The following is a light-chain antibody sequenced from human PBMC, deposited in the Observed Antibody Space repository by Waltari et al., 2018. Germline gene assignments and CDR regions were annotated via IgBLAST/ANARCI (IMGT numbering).Light chain of an antibody. J-gene: IGKJ3*01. CDR2: AAS. CDR1: QSISSY. V-gene: IGKV1-39*01. Sequence: DIQMTQSPSSLSASVGDRVTLTCRASQSISSYLNWYQQKPGKAPKLLIYAASSLQSGVPSRFSGSGSGTDFTLTISSLQPEDFATYYCQQSYSTLITFGPGTKVDIK. CDR3: QQSYSTLIT.